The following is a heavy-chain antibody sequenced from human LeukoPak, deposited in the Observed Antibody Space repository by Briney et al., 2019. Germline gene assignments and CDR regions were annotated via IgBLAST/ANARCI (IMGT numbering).Heavy chain of an antibody. J-gene: IGHJ6*02. D-gene: IGHD6-19*01. V-gene: IGHV1-18*01. CDR1: GYTFTSYG. CDR2: ISAYNGNT. Sequence: AASVKVSCKASGYTFTSYGISWVRQAPGQGLEWMGWISAYNGNTNYAQKLQGRITMTTDTSTSTTYMELRSLRSDDTAVYYCARDCGIAVAGTCYYYGMGVWGQGTTVTVSS. CDR3: ARDCGIAVAGTCYYYGMGV.